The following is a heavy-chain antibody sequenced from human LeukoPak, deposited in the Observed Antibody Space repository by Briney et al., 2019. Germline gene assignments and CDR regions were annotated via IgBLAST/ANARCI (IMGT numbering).Heavy chain of an antibody. CDR3: AKGSTYYYDSSGYRWDY. V-gene: IGHV3-23*01. CDR2: ISGRGGST. J-gene: IGHJ4*02. CDR1: GFTFSSYA. D-gene: IGHD3-22*01. Sequence: PGGSLRLSCAASGFTFSSYAMSWVRQAPGKGLEWVSAISGRGGSTYYADSVKGRFTISRDNSKNTLYLQMNSLRAEDTAVYYCAKGSTYYYDSSGYRWDYWGQGTLVTVSS.